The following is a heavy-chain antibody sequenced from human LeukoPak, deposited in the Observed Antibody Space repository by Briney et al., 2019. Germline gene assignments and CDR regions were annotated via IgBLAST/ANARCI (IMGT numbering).Heavy chain of an antibody. Sequence: ASVKVSCKASGGTFTSYAISWVRQAPGQGLEWMGWINPNSGGTNYAQNFQGRVTMTRDTSISTAYMELSRLRSDDTAVYYCARDSSGYSPLEYWGQGTLVTVSS. CDR1: GGTFTSYA. V-gene: IGHV1-2*02. D-gene: IGHD3-22*01. CDR3: ARDSSGYSPLEY. CDR2: INPNSGGT. J-gene: IGHJ4*02.